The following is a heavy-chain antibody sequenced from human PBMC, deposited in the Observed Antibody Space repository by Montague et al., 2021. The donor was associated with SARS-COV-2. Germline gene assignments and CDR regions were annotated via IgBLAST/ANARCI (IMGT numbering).Heavy chain of an antibody. J-gene: IGHJ4*02. CDR2: TSYRSKWTS. V-gene: IGHV6-1*01. Sequence: CAISGDSVWSNTAAWNWIRQSPSGGLEWLGRTSYRSKWTSDYAMSVEGRISIDPDTSKNQFFLHLRSVTPEDTGVYYCVRDTGSAQAGFDAWGQGTLVTVSS. D-gene: IGHD4-17*01. CDR1: GDSVWSNTAA. CDR3: VRDTGSAQAGFDA.